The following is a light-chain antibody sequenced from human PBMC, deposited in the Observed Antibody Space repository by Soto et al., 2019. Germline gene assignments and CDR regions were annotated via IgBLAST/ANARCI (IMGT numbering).Light chain of an antibody. V-gene: IGKV1-39*01. CDR1: QSIDND. CDR2: AAS. J-gene: IGKJ1*01. CDR3: QKTYNTPWK. Sequence: DIQMTQDPSSLSASVGDIVTITWRASQSIDNDLNWYQQKPGKVPKLLIYAASSLQSGGPSRFSGNGSGTDFTLTISSLQPEDFAVYYCQKTYNTPWKFGHGTKVDIK.